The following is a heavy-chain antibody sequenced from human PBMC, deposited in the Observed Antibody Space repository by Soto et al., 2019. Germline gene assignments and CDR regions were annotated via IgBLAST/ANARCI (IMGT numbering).Heavy chain of an antibody. CDR1: GGTFSSYA. CDR3: ASGKPATFGGVTVQYYYGMDV. Sequence: QVQLVQSGTEVEKPGSSVKVSCKASGGTFSSYAISWVRQAPGQGLEWMGVIFPLFNTADYAQKFQGRVTITADESTSTANMELSSLRSEDTAVYYCASGKPATFGGVTVQYYYGMDVWGQGTTVSVSS. D-gene: IGHD3-16*02. CDR2: IFPLFNTA. V-gene: IGHV1-69*01. J-gene: IGHJ6*02.